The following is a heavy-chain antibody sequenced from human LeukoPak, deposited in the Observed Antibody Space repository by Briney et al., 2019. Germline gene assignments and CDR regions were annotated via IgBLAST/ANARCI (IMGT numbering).Heavy chain of an antibody. J-gene: IGHJ4*02. CDR2: IRSKAYGGTI. Sequence: GGSLRLSCTASGFIFGDYAMTWVRQAPGKGLEWVGFIRSKAYGGTIEYAASVKGRFIISRDDSKSGAYLQMNSLKTEDTAVYYCIRGRVHLDYWGQGTLVTVSS. CDR3: IRGRVHLDY. V-gene: IGHV3-49*04. CDR1: GFIFGDYA.